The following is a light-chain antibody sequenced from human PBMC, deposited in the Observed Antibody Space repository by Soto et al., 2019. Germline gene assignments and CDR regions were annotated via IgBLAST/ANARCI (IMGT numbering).Light chain of an antibody. CDR1: QSLVHSDGNTY. CDR2: TVS. CDR3: MQGTHWPLT. Sequence: DVVMTQSPLSLPVTLGQPASISCRSSQSLVHSDGNTYLNWFQQRPGQTPRRLIYTVSNRDSGVTDRFSGSGSGTVFTLKINRVEAEDVGVYYCMQGTHWPLTFGQGTKVEIK. J-gene: IGKJ1*01. V-gene: IGKV2-30*02.